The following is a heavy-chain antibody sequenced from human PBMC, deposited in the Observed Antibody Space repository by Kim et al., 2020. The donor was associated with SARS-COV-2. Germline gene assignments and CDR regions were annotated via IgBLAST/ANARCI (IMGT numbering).Heavy chain of an antibody. CDR1: GFTFSSYA. V-gene: IGHV3-30*04. D-gene: IGHD3-9*01. Sequence: GGSLRLSCAASGFTFSSYAMHWVRQAPGKGLEWVAVISYDGSNKYYADSVKGRFTISRDNSKNTLYLQMNSLRAEDTAVYYCAKGSLRYFDGYLRWFDPWGQGTLVTVSS. J-gene: IGHJ5*02. CDR3: AKGSLRYFDGYLRWFDP. CDR2: ISYDGSNK.